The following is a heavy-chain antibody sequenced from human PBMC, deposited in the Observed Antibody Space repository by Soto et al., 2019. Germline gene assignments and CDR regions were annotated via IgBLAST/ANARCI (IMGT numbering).Heavy chain of an antibody. D-gene: IGHD5-12*01. CDR3: ARTHNSGYDSYYYYYMDV. V-gene: IGHV2-70*11. CDR2: IDWDDDK. Sequence: SGPTLVNPTQTLTLTCTFSGFSLSTSGMCVSWIRQPPGKALEWPARIDWDDDKYYSTSLKTRLTISKDTSKNQVVLTMTNMDPVDTATYYCARTHNSGYDSYYYYYMDVWGKGTTVTVSS. CDR1: GFSLSTSGMC. J-gene: IGHJ6*03.